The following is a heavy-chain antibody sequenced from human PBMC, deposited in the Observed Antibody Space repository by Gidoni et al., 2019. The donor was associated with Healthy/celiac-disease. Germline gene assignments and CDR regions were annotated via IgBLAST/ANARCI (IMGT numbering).Heavy chain of an antibody. Sequence: QVQLQESGPGLVKPSDTLSLTCTVSGGSISSYYWSWIRQPAGKGLEWLGRSYTSGSTTYNPSLKSRVTMSVDTSKNQFSLKLSSVTAADTAVYYCARDYDYYDSSGYYFGAFDIWGQGTMVTVSS. CDR2: SYTSGST. D-gene: IGHD3-22*01. CDR3: ARDYDYYDSSGYYFGAFDI. J-gene: IGHJ3*02. V-gene: IGHV4-4*07. CDR1: GGSISSYY.